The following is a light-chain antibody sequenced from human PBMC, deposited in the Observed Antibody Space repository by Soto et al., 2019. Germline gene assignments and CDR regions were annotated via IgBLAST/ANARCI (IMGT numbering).Light chain of an antibody. V-gene: IGLV2-14*01. J-gene: IGLJ1*01. CDR1: ISDVGGYNY. Sequence: LTQPAAVSGSPGQSITICCTGTISDVGGYNYVSWYQQHPGKAPKLMIYEVSNRPSGVSNRFSGSKSGNTASLTISGLQAEDEADYYCTSYTSSITYVFGTGTKVTVL. CDR2: EVS. CDR3: TSYTSSITYV.